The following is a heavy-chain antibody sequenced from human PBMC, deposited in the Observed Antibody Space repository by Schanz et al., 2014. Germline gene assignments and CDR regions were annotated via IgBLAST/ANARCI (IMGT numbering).Heavy chain of an antibody. J-gene: IGHJ4*02. Sequence: EVQLVESGGGLVQPGGSLRLCCVASGFTFSRYWMTWVRQAPGKGLEWVANIKQDGSAKNYVDSVKGRFTISRDNAKNTVYLQMTSLRVEDTAVYYCAKDYRTGAIDYWGQGTLVTVSS. V-gene: IGHV3-7*01. D-gene: IGHD7-27*01. CDR1: GFTFSRYW. CDR3: AKDYRTGAIDY. CDR2: IKQDGSAK.